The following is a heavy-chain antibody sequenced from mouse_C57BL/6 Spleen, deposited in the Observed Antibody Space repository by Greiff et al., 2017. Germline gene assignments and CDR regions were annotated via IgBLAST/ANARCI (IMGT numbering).Heavy chain of an antibody. D-gene: IGHD2-2*01. J-gene: IGHJ4*01. V-gene: IGHV2-5*01. CDR3: AKGATMVIRDGNDAMDY. Sequence: VQLQQSGPGLVQPSQSLSITCTVSGFSLTSYGVHWVRQSPGKGLEWLGVIWRGGSTDANAAFMSRLSITKDNAKSQVFFKMNTRQADDTAIYYWAKGATMVIRDGNDAMDYWGQGTSVTVSS. CDR1: GFSLTSYG. CDR2: IWRGGST.